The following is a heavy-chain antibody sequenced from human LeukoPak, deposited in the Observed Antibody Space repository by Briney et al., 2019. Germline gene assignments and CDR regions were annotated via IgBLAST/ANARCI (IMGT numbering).Heavy chain of an antibody. J-gene: IGHJ4*02. CDR1: GGSISSGSYY. D-gene: IGHD2-2*01. Sequence: PSETLSLTCTVSGGSISSGSYYWSWIRQPAGKGLEWIGRIYTSGSTNYNPSLKSRVTISVDTSKNQFSLKLSSVTAADTAVYYCARDCSSTSCYDYWGQGTLVTVSS. CDR2: IYTSGST. CDR3: ARDCSSTSCYDY. V-gene: IGHV4-61*02.